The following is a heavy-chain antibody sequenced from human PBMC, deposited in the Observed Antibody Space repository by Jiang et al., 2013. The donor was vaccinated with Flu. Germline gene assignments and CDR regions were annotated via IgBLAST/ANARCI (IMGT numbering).Heavy chain of an antibody. D-gene: IGHD5-24*01. CDR1: GGSLSNYY. CDR2: IYYSGST. J-gene: IGHJ4*02. Sequence: QLVESGPGLVKPSETLSLTCTVSGGSLSNYYWSWIRQPPGKGLEWIGYIYYSGSTNYNPSLKSRVTISVDTPKKQFSLILSSVTAADTAVYYCARQSRDGYNFYDYWGQGTLVTVSS. V-gene: IGHV4-59*08. CDR3: ARQSRDGYNFYDY.